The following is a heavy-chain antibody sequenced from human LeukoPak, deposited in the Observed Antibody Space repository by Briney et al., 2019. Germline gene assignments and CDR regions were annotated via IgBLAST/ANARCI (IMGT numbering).Heavy chain of an antibody. CDR2: ISGSGGST. CDR3: AGFDYYDNQIDP. J-gene: IGHJ5*02. Sequence: PGGSLRLSCAASGFTFSSYAMSWVRQAPGKGLEWVSAISGSGGSTYYADSVKGRFTISRDNSKNTLYLQMNSLRAEDTAVYYCAGFDYYDNQIDPWGQGTLVTVSS. CDR1: GFTFSSYA. D-gene: IGHD3-22*01. V-gene: IGHV3-23*01.